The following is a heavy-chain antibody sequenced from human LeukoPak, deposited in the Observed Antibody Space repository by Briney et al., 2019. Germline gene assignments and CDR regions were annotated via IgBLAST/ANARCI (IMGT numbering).Heavy chain of an antibody. Sequence: GGSLRLSCAASGFIVSGDFTSWVRQAPGKGLEWVSAISGSGGSTYYADSVKGRFTISRDNSKNTLYLQMNSLRAEDTAVYYCAKGSITMIVVVSFDYWGQGTLVTVSS. CDR3: AKGSITMIVVVSFDY. CDR1: GFIVSGDF. D-gene: IGHD3-22*01. V-gene: IGHV3-23*01. CDR2: ISGSGGST. J-gene: IGHJ4*02.